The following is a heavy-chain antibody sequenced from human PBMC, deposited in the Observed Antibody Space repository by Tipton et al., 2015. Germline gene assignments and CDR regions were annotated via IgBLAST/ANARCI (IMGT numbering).Heavy chain of an antibody. J-gene: IGHJ4*02. CDR1: GDSISSSNW. CDR2: IHHGGST. Sequence: GLVKPSETLSLTCSVSGDSISSSNWWSWVRQPPGKGLEWIGEIHHGGSTNYNPSLKSRVTMSVDTSKKQFSLNLNYVSASDTAVYYCARDDWGATRYWGQGTLVTVSS. D-gene: IGHD3-9*01. V-gene: IGHV4-4*02. CDR3: ARDDWGATRY.